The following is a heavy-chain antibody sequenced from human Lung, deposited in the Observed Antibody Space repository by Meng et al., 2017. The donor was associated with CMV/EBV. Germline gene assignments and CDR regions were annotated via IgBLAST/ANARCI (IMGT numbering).Heavy chain of an antibody. J-gene: IGHJ4*02. CDR1: RFTFSSYW. CDR2: IKQDGSEK. Sequence: ESXKISCAASRFTFSSYWMSWVRQAPGKGLEWVANIKQDGSEKYYVDSVKGRFTISRDNAKNSLYLQMNSLRAEDTAVYYCARRQWRYYFDYWGQGTLVTVSS. D-gene: IGHD6-19*01. V-gene: IGHV3-7*01. CDR3: ARRQWRYYFDY.